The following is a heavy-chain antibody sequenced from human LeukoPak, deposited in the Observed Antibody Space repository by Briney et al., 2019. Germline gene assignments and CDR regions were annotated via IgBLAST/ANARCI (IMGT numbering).Heavy chain of an antibody. J-gene: IGHJ4*02. D-gene: IGHD3-10*01. CDR3: AKGSNYYGSGSDFDH. CDR1: GFTFSSYA. CDR2: ISGSGGST. V-gene: IGHV3-23*01. Sequence: GGSLRLSCAASGFTFSSYAMSWVRQAPGKGLEWVSAISGSGGSTYYADSVKGRFTISRDNSKNTLYLQMNSLRAEDTAVYYCAKGSNYYGSGSDFDHWGQGTLVTVSS.